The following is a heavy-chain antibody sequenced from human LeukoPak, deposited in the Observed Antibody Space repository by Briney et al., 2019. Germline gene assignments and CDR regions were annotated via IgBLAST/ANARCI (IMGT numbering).Heavy chain of an antibody. J-gene: IGHJ4*02. CDR3: ARDSYGSSGYYYVSDY. V-gene: IGHV3-48*02. CDR1: GFTFSTYS. D-gene: IGHD3-22*01. CDR2: ISHSSSAI. Sequence: GATLRLSCAASGFTFSTYSMNWVRQAPGKGLEWVSYISHSSSAIYYANSVKGRFTISRDNAKNSLSLQMNSLRDEDTAVYYCARDSYGSSGYYYVSDYWGQGTLVT.